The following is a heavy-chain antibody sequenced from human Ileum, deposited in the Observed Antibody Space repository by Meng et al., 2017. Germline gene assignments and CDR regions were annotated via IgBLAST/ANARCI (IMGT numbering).Heavy chain of an antibody. CDR1: GFSFGSHA. CDR2: ILYNGGNR. CDR3: ARDVRTTSGWNGVFDY. Sequence: GGSLRLSCAASGFSFGSHALHWVRQAPGKGLEWVAVILYNGGNRIYADSVKGRFTISRDNSQKTLYLQMNSLRAEDTAVYYCARDVRTTSGWNGVFDYWGQGTLVTVSS. D-gene: IGHD1-1*01. V-gene: IGHV3-30*07. J-gene: IGHJ4*02.